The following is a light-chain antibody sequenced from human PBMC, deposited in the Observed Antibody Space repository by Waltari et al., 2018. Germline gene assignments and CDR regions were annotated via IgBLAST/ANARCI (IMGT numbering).Light chain of an antibody. J-gene: IGKJ1*01. CDR1: QSISHY. CDR2: AAS. V-gene: IGKV1-39*01. Sequence: IQMTQSPSSLSASVGDRVTITCQASQSISHYLSWYQQKPGKAPKLLIYAASSLQSGVPSRFSGSGSGTDFTLTISSLQPEDFATYYCQQSYNVPTFGPGTKVENK. CDR3: QQSYNVPT.